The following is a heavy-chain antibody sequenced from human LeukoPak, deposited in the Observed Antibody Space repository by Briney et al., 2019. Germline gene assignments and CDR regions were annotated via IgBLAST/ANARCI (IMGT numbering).Heavy chain of an antibody. V-gene: IGHV1-8*01. D-gene: IGHD3-3*01. CDR1: GYTFTSYD. CDR2: MNPNSGNT. CDR3: ASGVLRFLEWSDAFDV. J-gene: IGHJ3*01. Sequence: ASVKVSCKASGYTFTSYDIHWVRQATGQGLEWMGWMNPNSGNTGYAQKFQGRVTMTRNTSISTAYMELSSLRSEDTAVYYCASGVLRFLEWSDAFDVWGQGTTVTVSS.